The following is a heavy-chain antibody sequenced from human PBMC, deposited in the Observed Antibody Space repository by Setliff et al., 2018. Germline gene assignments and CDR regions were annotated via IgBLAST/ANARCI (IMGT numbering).Heavy chain of an antibody. CDR1: GDSISSDDYY. CDR3: ARVLPGRFDP. Sequence: SETLSLTCTVSGDSISSDDYYWGWIRQPPGKGLEWIGSFFYSGSTFYNPSLKSRLSISVDTSKRQFSLNLRSVTAADTAVYYCARVLPGRFDPWGQGTLVTVSS. J-gene: IGHJ5*02. CDR2: FFYSGST. V-gene: IGHV4-39*01.